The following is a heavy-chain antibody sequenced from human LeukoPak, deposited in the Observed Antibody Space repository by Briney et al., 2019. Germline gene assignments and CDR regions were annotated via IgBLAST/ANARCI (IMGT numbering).Heavy chain of an antibody. V-gene: IGHV4-39*01. CDR3: ARQAVHWLADAFDV. CDR2: ISHGGGT. D-gene: IGHD6-19*01. Sequence: SGTLSLTCTVSGGSISSSNYYWGWIRQPPGKGLEWIGSISHGGGTFYIPSLKSRVTISVDTSNNQFSLKLTSVTAADTAVYYCARQAVHWLADAFDVWGQGTMVTVSS. J-gene: IGHJ3*01. CDR1: GGSISSSNYY.